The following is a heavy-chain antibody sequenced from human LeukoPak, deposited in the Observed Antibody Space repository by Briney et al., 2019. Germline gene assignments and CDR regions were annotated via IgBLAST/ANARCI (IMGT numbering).Heavy chain of an antibody. Sequence: GGSLRLSCAASGFTFSSYSMNWVRQAPGKGLEWLSSISSSSSHIYFADSVKGRFIISRDNAKNSLYLQMNSLRAEDTAVYYCARDLNQLQRDIYYCYGSDAWGQGTTVTVSS. CDR3: ARDLNQLQRDIYYCYGSDA. CDR1: GFTFSSYS. CDR2: ISSSSSHI. V-gene: IGHV3-21*01. J-gene: IGHJ6*02. D-gene: IGHD2-15*01.